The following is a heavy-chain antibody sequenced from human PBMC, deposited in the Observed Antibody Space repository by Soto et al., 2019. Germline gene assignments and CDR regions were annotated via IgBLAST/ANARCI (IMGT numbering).Heavy chain of an antibody. CDR3: ARDALGVSHDAFDI. J-gene: IGHJ3*02. CDR1: GGSISSSNW. D-gene: IGHD3-16*01. V-gene: IGHV4-4*02. Sequence: QVQLQESGPGLLKPSGTLSLTCAVSGGSISSSNWGSCVRQPPGRGLGWTGEVYRSGSTNYHPSLKSRVTISVDKSKNQFSLKLSSVTAADTAVYYCARDALGVSHDAFDIWGQGTMVTVSS. CDR2: VYRSGST.